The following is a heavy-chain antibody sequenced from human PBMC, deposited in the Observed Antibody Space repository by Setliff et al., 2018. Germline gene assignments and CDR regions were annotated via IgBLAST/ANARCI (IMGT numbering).Heavy chain of an antibody. J-gene: IGHJ4*02. D-gene: IGHD2-15*01. Sequence: ASVKVSCKASGYTFTDYSIHWVRQAPGQRLEWMGWINAGNGDTQLSQDFQGRLTITTDTSASTAYMELSRLRYEDTAVYYCANAEVVVAPWGQGTLVTVSS. CDR1: GYTFTDYS. V-gene: IGHV1-3*01. CDR3: ANAEVVVAP. CDR2: INAGNGDT.